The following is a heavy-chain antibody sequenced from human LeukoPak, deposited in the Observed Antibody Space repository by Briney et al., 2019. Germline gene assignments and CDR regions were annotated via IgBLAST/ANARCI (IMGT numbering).Heavy chain of an antibody. Sequence: SETLSLTCTVSGYSISSGYYWGWIRQPPGKGLEWIGSIYHSGSTYYNPSLKSRVTISVDTSKNQFSLKLSSVTAADTAVYYCARETGGRYGDYRRVAFDIWGQGTMVTVSS. CDR3: ARETGGRYGDYRRVAFDI. CDR2: IYHSGST. D-gene: IGHD4-17*01. V-gene: IGHV4-38-2*02. J-gene: IGHJ3*02. CDR1: GYSISSGYY.